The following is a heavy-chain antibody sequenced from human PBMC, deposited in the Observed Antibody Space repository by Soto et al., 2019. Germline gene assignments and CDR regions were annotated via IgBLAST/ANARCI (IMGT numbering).Heavy chain of an antibody. D-gene: IGHD5-12*01. V-gene: IGHV4-59*01. CDR1: GGSISSYY. CDR2: IYYSGST. CDR3: AGDGTYSGYDYGDAFDI. J-gene: IGHJ3*02. Sequence: PSETLSLTCTVSGGSISSYYWSWIRQPPGKGLEWIGYIYYSGSTNYNPSLKSRVTISVDTSKNQFSLKLSSVTAADTAVYYCAGDGTYSGYDYGDAFDIWGQGTMVTVSS.